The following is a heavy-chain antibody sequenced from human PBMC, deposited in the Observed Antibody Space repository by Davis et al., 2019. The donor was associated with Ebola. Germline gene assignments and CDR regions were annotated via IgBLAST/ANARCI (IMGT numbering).Heavy chain of an antibody. CDR3: ARVGPYCSSTSCYDYYYYGMDV. D-gene: IGHD2-2*01. J-gene: IGHJ6*02. V-gene: IGHV3-23*01. Sequence: PGGSLRLSCAASGFTFSSYAMSWVRQAPGKGLEWVSAISGSGGSTYYADSVKGRFTISRDNSKNTLYLQMNSLRAEDTAVYYCARVGPYCSSTSCYDYYYYGMDVWGQGTTVTVSS. CDR1: GFTFSSYA. CDR2: ISGSGGST.